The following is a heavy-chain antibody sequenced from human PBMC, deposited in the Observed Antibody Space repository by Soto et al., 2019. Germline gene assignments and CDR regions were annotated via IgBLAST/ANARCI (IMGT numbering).Heavy chain of an antibody. D-gene: IGHD6-13*01. Sequence: SETLSLTCTVSGGSISSGDYYWSWIRQPPGKGLEWIGYIYYSGSTYYNPSLKSRVTISVDTSKNQFSLKLSSVTAADTAVYYCARDSGVAAAGRGWFDPWGQGTLVTVSS. CDR3: ARDSGVAAAGRGWFDP. J-gene: IGHJ5*02. V-gene: IGHV4-30-4*01. CDR2: IYYSGST. CDR1: GGSISSGDYY.